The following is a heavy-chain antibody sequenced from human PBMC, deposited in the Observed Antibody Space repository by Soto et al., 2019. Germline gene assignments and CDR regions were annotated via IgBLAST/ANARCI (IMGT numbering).Heavy chain of an antibody. D-gene: IGHD6-6*01. CDR2: IIPMFGTL. J-gene: IGHJ3*02. CDR1: GGTFSSYT. Sequence: QLHLVQSGAEVKKPGSSVKVSCKASGGTFSSYTISWVRQAPGQGLEWLGGIIPMFGTLYYAQKFQGRLTIAADNSTSTAYMELSTLRSDDTAVYYCARKVASSDDAFDIWGQGTMVTVSS. V-gene: IGHV1-69*06. CDR3: ARKVASSDDAFDI.